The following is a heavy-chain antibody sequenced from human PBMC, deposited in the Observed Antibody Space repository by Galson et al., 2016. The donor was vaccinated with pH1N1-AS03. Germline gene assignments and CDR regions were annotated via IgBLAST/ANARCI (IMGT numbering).Heavy chain of an antibody. D-gene: IGHD3-9*01. V-gene: IGHV3-11*01. CDR1: GFTFGDYY. Sequence: SLRLSCAASGFTFGDYYMSWIRQAPGKGLEWISCITSSGGSGSTIYYADSEKGRFTISRDNAKNSLYLQMNSLRADDTAVYFCARGWYDIWTGYLVDPFDYWGQGALVTVSS. CDR2: ITSSGGSGSTI. J-gene: IGHJ4*02. CDR3: ARGWYDIWTGYLVDPFDY.